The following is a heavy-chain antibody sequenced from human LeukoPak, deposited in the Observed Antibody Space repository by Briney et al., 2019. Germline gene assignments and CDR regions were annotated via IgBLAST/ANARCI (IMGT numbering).Heavy chain of an antibody. D-gene: IGHD3-3*01. Sequence: RGSLRLPCAASGFTFSSYWKSWVRHAPGKGLEGVAHIKQYERDKHYVDSVKARFTISRDNAKNLLYLQMNSLRAQDTAVYYCARTYYDFWGGYYRCNDAFDNWGQGTMVTVSS. CDR1: GFTFSSYW. CDR3: ARTYYDFWGGYYRCNDAFDN. J-gene: IGHJ3*02. CDR2: IKQYERDK. V-gene: IGHV3-7*01.